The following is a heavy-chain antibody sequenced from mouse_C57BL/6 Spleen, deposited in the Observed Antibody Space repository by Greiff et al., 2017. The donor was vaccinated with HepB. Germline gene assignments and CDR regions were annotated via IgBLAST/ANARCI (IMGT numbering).Heavy chain of an antibody. CDR1: GFNIKDDY. D-gene: IGHD1-1*01. CDR3: TRAVVAARWYFDV. Sequence: EVQLQQSGAELVRPGASVKLSCTASGFNIKDDYMHWVKQRPEQGLEWIGWIDPENGDTEYASKFQGKATITADTSSNTAYLQLSSLTSEDTAVYYCTRAVVAARWYFDVWGTGTTVTVSS. CDR2: IDPENGDT. J-gene: IGHJ1*03. V-gene: IGHV14-4*01.